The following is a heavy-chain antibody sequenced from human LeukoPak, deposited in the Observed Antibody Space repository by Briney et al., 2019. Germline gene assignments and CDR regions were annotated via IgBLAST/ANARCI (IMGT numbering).Heavy chain of an antibody. CDR1: GYTFTSYG. V-gene: IGHV1-18*01. CDR2: ISAYNGNA. D-gene: IGHD3-10*01. CDR3: ATGIWFGEYYYFDY. Sequence: GASVKVSCKASGYTFTSYGISWVRQAPGQGLEWMGWISAYNGNANYAQKFQGRVTMTEDTSTDTAYMELSSLRSEDTAVYYCATGIWFGEYYYFDYWGQGTLVTVSS. J-gene: IGHJ4*02.